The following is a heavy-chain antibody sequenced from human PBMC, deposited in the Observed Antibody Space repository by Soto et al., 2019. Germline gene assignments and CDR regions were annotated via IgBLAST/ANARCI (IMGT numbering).Heavy chain of an antibody. CDR2: FRSGGDDDTT. CDR3: AKKVNSGSGSQFFDY. Sequence: EVQLVESGGDLVQPGGSLRLSCATSDFTFSSYSMSWVRQAPGKGLEWVSGFRSGGDDDTTYYADSVRGRFTISRDNSKNTLFLQMNSLRAEDTAIYYCAKKVNSGSGSQFFDYWGQGTLVTVSS. V-gene: IGHV3-23*04. D-gene: IGHD3-10*01. J-gene: IGHJ4*02. CDR1: DFTFSSYS.